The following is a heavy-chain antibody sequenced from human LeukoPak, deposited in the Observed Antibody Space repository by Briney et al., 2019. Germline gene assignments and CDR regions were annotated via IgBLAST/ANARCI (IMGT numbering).Heavy chain of an antibody. CDR1: GITVSNNY. D-gene: IGHD3-22*01. CDR3: ARDDYDSSGYWAY. CDR2: IYSGGST. V-gene: IGHV3-66*01. J-gene: IGHJ4*02. Sequence: PGGSLRLSCAASGITVSNNYMSWVRQVPGKGLEWVSIIYSGGSTDYADSVKGRFTISRDNSKNTLYLQMNSLRAEDTAVYYCARDDYDSSGYWAYWGQGTLVTVSS.